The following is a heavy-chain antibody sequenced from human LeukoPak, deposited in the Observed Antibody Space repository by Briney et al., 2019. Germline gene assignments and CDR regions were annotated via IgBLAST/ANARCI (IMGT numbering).Heavy chain of an antibody. Sequence: GASVKASCKASGYTFTGYYMHWVRQAPGQGLEWMGRINPNSGGTNYAQKFQGRVTMTRDTSISTAYMELSRLRSDDTAVYYCARSYGDYGNHYYYMDVWGKGTTVTVS. V-gene: IGHV1-2*06. CDR1: GYTFTGYY. CDR2: INPNSGGT. CDR3: ARSYGDYGNHYYYMDV. D-gene: IGHD4-17*01. J-gene: IGHJ6*03.